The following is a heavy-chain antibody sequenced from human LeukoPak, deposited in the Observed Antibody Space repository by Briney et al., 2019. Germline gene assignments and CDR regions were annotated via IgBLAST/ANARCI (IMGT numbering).Heavy chain of an antibody. CDR1: GGTFSSYA. D-gene: IGHD3-10*01. Sequence: SVKVSCKASGGTFSSYAISWVRQAPGQGLEWLGRIIPILGIANYAQKFQGRVTITADKSTSTAYMELSSLRSEDTAVYYFASQYGSGSYYNYYGMDVWGQGTTVTVSS. V-gene: IGHV1-69*04. CDR3: ASQYGSGSYYNYYGMDV. CDR2: IIPILGIA. J-gene: IGHJ6*02.